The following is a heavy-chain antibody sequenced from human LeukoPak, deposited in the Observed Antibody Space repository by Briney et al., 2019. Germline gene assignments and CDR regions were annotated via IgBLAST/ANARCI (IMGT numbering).Heavy chain of an antibody. CDR3: ARGVYIAAAQYGY. CDR2: IYYSGST. Sequence: SETLSLTCTVSGGPISSYYWSWIRQPPGKGLECIGYIYYSGSTNYNPSLKSRVTISVDTSKNQFSLQLNSVTAADTAVYYCARGVYIAAAQYGYWGQGTLVTVSS. D-gene: IGHD6-13*01. J-gene: IGHJ4*02. V-gene: IGHV4-59*01. CDR1: GGPISSYY.